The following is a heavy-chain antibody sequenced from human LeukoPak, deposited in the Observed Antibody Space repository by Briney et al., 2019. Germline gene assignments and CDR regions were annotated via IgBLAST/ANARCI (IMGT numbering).Heavy chain of an antibody. V-gene: IGHV3-15*01. CDR1: GFTFSNAW. D-gene: IGHD6-19*01. Sequence: GGSLRLSCAASGFTFSNAWMCWVRQAPGKGLEWVGRIKSKTDGGTTDYAAPVKGRFTISRDDSKNTLYLQMNSLKTEDTAVYYCTTGAGGWHYFDYWGQGTLVTVSS. CDR2: IKSKTDGGTT. J-gene: IGHJ4*02. CDR3: TTGAGGWHYFDY.